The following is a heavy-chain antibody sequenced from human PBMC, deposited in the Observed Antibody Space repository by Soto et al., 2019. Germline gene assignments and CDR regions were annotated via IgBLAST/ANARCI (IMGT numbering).Heavy chain of an antibody. CDR2: IATYNSNK. J-gene: IGHJ5*02. V-gene: IGHV1-18*01. CDR3: ARVLRGVVNWFDP. Sequence: HLVQSGPEVKKPGASVTVSCKTSGDTFTNFGLSWVRQAPGQGLEWMGWIATYNSNKNYAQKFQGMLTLTTATSTSTGYKERKSLEYDDTAGYYCARVLRGVVNWFDPWGQGTLGTVSS. CDR1: GDTFTNFG. D-gene: IGHD3-10*01.